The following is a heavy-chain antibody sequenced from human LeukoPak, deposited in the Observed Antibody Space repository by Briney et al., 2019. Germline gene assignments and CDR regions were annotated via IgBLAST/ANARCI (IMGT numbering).Heavy chain of an antibody. CDR2: RNQDGRKK. D-gene: IGHD3-10*01. V-gene: IGHV3-7*01. CDR3: ATTLGGYYGSDSYYPFDY. J-gene: IGHJ4*02. Sequence: PGGSLRLSCAASGFTFSRYWLCWVRQAPGEGVGRVANRNQDGRKKYSVDSVKGRFTISRDNAKSSLYLQMDSLRAEDTAVYYCATTLGGYYGSDSYYPFDYWGQGTLVTVSS. CDR1: GFTFSRYW.